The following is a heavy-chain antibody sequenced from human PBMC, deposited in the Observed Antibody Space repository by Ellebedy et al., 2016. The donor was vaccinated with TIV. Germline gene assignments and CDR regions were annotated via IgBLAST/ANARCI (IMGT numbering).Heavy chain of an antibody. D-gene: IGHD3-22*01. CDR2: ISQSGEYT. Sequence: GGSLRLSXTASRFTFSNYGMSWVRQAPGKGLEWVSSISQSGEYTYYADPVKGRLTISRDNSNKTLFLQMDSLRAEDTAIYYCGGLAYESSPYYDGDYYNGMGVWGQGTTVTVSS. CDR1: RFTFSNYG. V-gene: IGHV3-23*05. J-gene: IGHJ6*02. CDR3: GGLAYESSPYYDGDYYNGMGV.